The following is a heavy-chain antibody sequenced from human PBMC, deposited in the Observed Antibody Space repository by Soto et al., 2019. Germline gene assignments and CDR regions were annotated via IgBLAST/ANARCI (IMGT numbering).Heavy chain of an antibody. D-gene: IGHD4-4*01. J-gene: IGHJ3*02. Sequence: GESLKISCKGSGYSFTSYWIGWMRQMPGKGLEWMGIIYPGDSDTRYSPSFQGQVTIPADKSISTAYLQWSSLKASDTAMYYCASGDDYTGNAFDIWGQGTMVTVSS. CDR3: ASGDDYTGNAFDI. CDR1: GYSFTSYW. V-gene: IGHV5-51*01. CDR2: IYPGDSDT.